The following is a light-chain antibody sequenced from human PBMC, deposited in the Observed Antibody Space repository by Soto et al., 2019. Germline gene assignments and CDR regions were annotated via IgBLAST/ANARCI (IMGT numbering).Light chain of an antibody. Sequence: DIQMTQSPSTLSASVVDSVTITCLASQSISNWLAWYQQKPGKAPQLLIYDASNLETGVPSRFSGSGSGTDFTFTISSLQPEDIATYYCQQYDNLPLTFGGGTKVDNK. V-gene: IGKV1-33*01. CDR1: QSISNW. CDR2: DAS. CDR3: QQYDNLPLT. J-gene: IGKJ4*01.